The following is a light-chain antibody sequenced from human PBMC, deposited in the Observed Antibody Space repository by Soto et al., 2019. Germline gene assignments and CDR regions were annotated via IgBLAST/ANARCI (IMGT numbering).Light chain of an antibody. J-gene: IGKJ1*01. CDR3: QHYGHALWA. CDR2: GVS. Sequence: EIVMTQSPGTLSVSPGERATLSCRASQSVSVNLAWYQQKPGQAPRLLIYGVSTRATGIPARFSGSESGTDFTLTISRLEPEDFAVYYCQHYGHALWAFGQGTKVDIK. V-gene: IGKV3-15*01. CDR1: QSVSVN.